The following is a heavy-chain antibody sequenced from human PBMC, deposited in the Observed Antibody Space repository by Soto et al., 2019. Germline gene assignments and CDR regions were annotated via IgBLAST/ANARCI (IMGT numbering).Heavy chain of an antibody. Sequence: SETLTLPGMVSGCSIRSGGYLYSWIRQHPGQGLEWIGSIYYSGRTYYNASLQSRLSMSVDTSKNHFSLKLTSVTAADTAVYFCARLAKEENPKVGSWYFFDYWGQGVMVTVSS. V-gene: IGHV4-31*03. CDR1: GCSIRSGGYL. CDR2: IYYSGRT. J-gene: IGHJ4*02. CDR3: ARLAKEENPKVGSWYFFDY. D-gene: IGHD1-26*01.